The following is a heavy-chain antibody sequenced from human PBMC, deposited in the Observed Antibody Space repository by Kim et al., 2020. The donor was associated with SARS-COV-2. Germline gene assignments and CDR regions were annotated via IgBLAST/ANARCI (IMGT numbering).Heavy chain of an antibody. CDR2: INPSGGST. CDR3: ARARRGPLWALSSRED. J-gene: IGHJ4*02. V-gene: IGHV1-46*01. Sequence: ASVKVSCKASGYTFTSYYMHWVRQAPGQGLEWMGIINPSGGSTNYAQKFQGRVTMTRDTSTSTVYMELSSLRSEDTAVYYCARARRGPLWALSSREDWGQGTLVTVSS. D-gene: IGHD3-10*01. CDR1: GYTFTSYY.